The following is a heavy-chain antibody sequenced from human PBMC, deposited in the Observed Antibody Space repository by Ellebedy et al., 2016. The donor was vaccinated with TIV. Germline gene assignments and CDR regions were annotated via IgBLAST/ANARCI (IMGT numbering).Heavy chain of an antibody. CDR3: ARMRYCGGDCWYFDY. V-gene: IGHV4-59*01. CDR1: GGSISNYY. D-gene: IGHD2-21*02. Sequence: MPSETLSLTCTVSGGSISNYYWSWIRQPPGKGLEWIGYIYYRGSTNYNPSLRSRVTISADTSKKQFSLRLSYVTAADTAVYYCARMRYCGGDCWYFDYWGQGTLVTVSS. J-gene: IGHJ4*02. CDR2: IYYRGST.